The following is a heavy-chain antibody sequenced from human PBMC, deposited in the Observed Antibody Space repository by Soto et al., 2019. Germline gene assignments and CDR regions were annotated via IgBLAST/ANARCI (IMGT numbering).Heavy chain of an antibody. D-gene: IGHD5-18*01. J-gene: IGHJ6*02. CDR1: GFTFTSSA. V-gene: IGHV1-58*02. CDR3: AADSYGYDYYYGMDV. CDR2: IVVGSGNT. Sequence: ASVKVSCKASGFTFTSSAMQWVRQARGQRLEWIGWIVVGSGNTNYAQKFQERVTITRDMSTSTAYMELSSLRSEDTAVYYCAADSYGYDYYYGMDVWGQGTTVTVS.